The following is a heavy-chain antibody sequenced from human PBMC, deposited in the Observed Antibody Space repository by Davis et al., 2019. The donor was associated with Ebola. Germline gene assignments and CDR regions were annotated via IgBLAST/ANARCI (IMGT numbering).Heavy chain of an antibody. CDR3: VREGDGYKYFDL. Sequence: AASVKVSCKASRSTFTNYYMHWVRQAPGQGLEWMGLINPRDDSISYAQKIRGRVTVTRDTSTSTVYMELSSLRSEDTAVYYCVREGDGYKYFDLWGQGTLVTVSS. V-gene: IGHV1-46*01. CDR2: INPRDDSI. CDR1: RSTFTNYY. J-gene: IGHJ4*02. D-gene: IGHD5-24*01.